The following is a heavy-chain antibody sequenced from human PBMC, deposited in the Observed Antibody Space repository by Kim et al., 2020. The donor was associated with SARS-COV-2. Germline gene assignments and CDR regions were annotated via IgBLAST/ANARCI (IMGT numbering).Heavy chain of an antibody. V-gene: IGHV3-11*03. CDR2: ISGNTGYT. CDR3: ARIPGGSSSWYDFDH. Sequence: GGSLRLSCAASGFSFSDYYMIWIRQTPGKGLERVSYISGNTGYTNYADSVKGRFTISRDNTKNSLDLQMTSLRAEDTALDYCARIPGGSSSWYDFDHWG. D-gene: IGHD6-13*01. CDR1: GFSFSDYY. J-gene: IGHJ4*01.